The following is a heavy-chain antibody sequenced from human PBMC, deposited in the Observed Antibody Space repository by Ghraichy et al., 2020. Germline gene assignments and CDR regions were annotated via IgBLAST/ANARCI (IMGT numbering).Heavy chain of an antibody. V-gene: IGHV3-23*01. CDR3: ARVKYDSTGYYSERDALDI. D-gene: IGHD3-22*01. CDR1: GFTFSGHA. J-gene: IGHJ3*02. Sequence: LSLTCAASGFTFSGHAMTWVRQAPGKGLEWVSGISDGGDYTYSADSVRGRFIISRDNPKNTLHLQMNSLSADDTAVYYCARVKYDSTGYYSERDALDIWGQGTMVTVSP. CDR2: ISDGGDYT.